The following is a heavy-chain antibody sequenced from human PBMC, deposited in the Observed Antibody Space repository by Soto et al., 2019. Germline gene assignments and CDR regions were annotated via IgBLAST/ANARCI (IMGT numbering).Heavy chain of an antibody. CDR1: GGTVSTYG. CDR2: IIPIFGAA. D-gene: IGHD2-2*01. Sequence: QVQLVQSGAEVKKPGSSVKVSCKASGGTVSTYGISWVRQAPGQGLEWMGGIIPIFGAANYAQKFQGRVTITADESTRTAYMELSSLRSEDTAVYYCVRDHPCSSISSNRAQNFDYWGQGTRVTVTS. J-gene: IGHJ4*02. CDR3: VRDHPCSSISSNRAQNFDY. V-gene: IGHV1-69*01.